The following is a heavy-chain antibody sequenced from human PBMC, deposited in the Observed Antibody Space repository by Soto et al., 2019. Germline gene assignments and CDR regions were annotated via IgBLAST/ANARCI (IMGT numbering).Heavy chain of an antibody. CDR1: GGTFISYA. Sequence: SVKVSCKASGGTFISYAISWVRQAPGQGLEWMGGIIPIFGTANYAQKFQGRVTITADESTSTAYMELSSLRSEDTAVYYCAREPNYDFWSGYLGNNWFDPWGQGTLVTVSS. CDR2: IIPIFGTA. V-gene: IGHV1-69*13. D-gene: IGHD3-3*01. J-gene: IGHJ5*02. CDR3: AREPNYDFWSGYLGNNWFDP.